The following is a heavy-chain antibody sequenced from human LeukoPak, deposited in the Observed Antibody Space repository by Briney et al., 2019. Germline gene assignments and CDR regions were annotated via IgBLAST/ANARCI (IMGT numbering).Heavy chain of an antibody. CDR3: ARLGPDRFEGYFDY. CDR2: IYYSGST. Sequence: PSETLSLTCAVYGGSFSSYYWSWIRQPPGKGLEWIGYIYYSGSTNYNPSLKSRVTISVDTSKNQFSLKLSSVTAADTAVYYCARLGPDRFEGYFDYWGQGTLVTVSS. D-gene: IGHD1-14*01. V-gene: IGHV4-59*01. CDR1: GGSFSSYY. J-gene: IGHJ4*02.